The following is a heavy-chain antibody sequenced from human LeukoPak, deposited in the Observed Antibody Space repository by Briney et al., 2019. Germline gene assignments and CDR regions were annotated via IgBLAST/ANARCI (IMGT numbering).Heavy chain of an antibody. CDR3: ASLDSSGYYQGHY. CDR1: GGSFSTYY. CDR2: INHSGST. J-gene: IGHJ4*02. D-gene: IGHD3-22*01. V-gene: IGHV4-34*01. Sequence: SETLSLTCAVYGGSFSTYYWSWIRQPPGKGLEWIGEINHSGSTNYNPSLKSRVTMSVDTSKNQFSLKLSSVTAADTAVYYCASLDSSGYYQGHYWGQGTLVTVSS.